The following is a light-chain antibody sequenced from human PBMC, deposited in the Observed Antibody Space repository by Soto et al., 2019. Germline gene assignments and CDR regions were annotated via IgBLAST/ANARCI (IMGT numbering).Light chain of an antibody. Sequence: EIVLTQSPGTLSLSPGERSTLSFSSSQSVSSNYLAWYQQKPGQAPRLLIYGASNRATGIPDRFSGSGSGTDFTLTISRLEPEDFAVYYCHQYANSPITFGQGTRLEIK. CDR3: HQYANSPIT. V-gene: IGKV3-20*01. CDR1: QSVSSNY. CDR2: GAS. J-gene: IGKJ5*01.